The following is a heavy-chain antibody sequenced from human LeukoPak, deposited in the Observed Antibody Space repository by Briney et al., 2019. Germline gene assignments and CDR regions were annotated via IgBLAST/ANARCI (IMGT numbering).Heavy chain of an antibody. D-gene: IGHD7-27*01. J-gene: IGHJ4*02. CDR3: ASRKLGNDY. CDR2: IYHTGST. CDR1: GGSVSDYY. V-gene: IGHV4-59*02. Sequence: SETLSLTCTIYGGSVSDYYWSWIRQSPGKGLEWIGYIYHTGSTSYSPSLKSRVTISADTSQNQFSLKLSSVTAADTAVYYCASRKLGNDYWGQGTLVTVSS.